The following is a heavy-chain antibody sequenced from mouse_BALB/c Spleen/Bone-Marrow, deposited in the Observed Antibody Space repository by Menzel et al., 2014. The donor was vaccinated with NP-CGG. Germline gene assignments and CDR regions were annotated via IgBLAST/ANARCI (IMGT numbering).Heavy chain of an antibody. Sequence: EVQLQQSGAELVRSGASVKLSCTASGFNIKDYYMHWVKRRPEQGLEWIGWIDPENGDTEYAPKFQGKATMTADTSSNTAYLQLSSLTSEDTAGYYCSGNYYAMDYWGQGTSVTVSS. CDR2: IDPENGDT. V-gene: IGHV14-4*02. CDR3: SGNYYAMDY. J-gene: IGHJ4*01. CDR1: GFNIKDYY. D-gene: IGHD2-1*01.